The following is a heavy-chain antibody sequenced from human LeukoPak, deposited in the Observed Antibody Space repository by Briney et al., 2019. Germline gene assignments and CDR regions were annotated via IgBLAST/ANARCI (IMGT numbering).Heavy chain of an antibody. CDR2: IYYSGNT. J-gene: IGHJ4*02. CDR1: GGSISSHY. D-gene: IGHD1-1*01. CDR3: ARVNWKYHYFDY. V-gene: IGHV4-59*11. Sequence: SETLSLTCTVSGGSISSHYWSWVRQPPGKGLEWIGYIYYSGNTNYNPSLKSRVTISVDTSKNQFSLNLTSVTAADTAVYYCARVNWKYHYFDYWGQGTLVTVSS.